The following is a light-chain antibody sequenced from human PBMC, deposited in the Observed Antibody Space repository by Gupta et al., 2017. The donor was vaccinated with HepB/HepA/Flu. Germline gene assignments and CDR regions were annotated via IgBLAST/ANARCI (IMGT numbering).Light chain of an antibody. CDR2: EDD. CDR3: QSYDYNSHVV. CDR1: SGSIARNN. Sequence: FMLLNLLAQSTSPWTTITIPCTRNSGSIARNNVQCYQQRPGSAPPIVIYEDDQRPSGVPDRFSGSIDSASNSASLTISGLKTEDEADYYCQSYDYNSHVVFGGGTKLTVL. J-gene: IGLJ2*01. V-gene: IGLV6-57*03.